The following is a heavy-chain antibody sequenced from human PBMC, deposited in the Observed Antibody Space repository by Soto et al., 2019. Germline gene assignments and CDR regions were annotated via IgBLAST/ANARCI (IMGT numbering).Heavy chain of an antibody. J-gene: IGHJ4*02. CDR2: INHSGST. D-gene: IGHD2-15*01. Sequence: PSETLSLTCAVYGGSFSGYYWSWIRQPPGKGLEWIGEINHSGSTNYNPSLKSRVTISVDTSKNQFSLKLSSVTAADTAVYYCARASVVVVAAGSPKDGDDYWGQGTLVTVSS. V-gene: IGHV4-34*01. CDR1: GGSFSGYY. CDR3: ARASVVVVAAGSPKDGDDY.